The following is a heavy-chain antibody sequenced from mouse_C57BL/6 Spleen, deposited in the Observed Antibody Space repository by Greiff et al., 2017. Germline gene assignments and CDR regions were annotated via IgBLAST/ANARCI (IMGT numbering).Heavy chain of an antibody. CDR2: IHSSDSDT. J-gene: IGHJ3*01. V-gene: IGHV1-74*01. Sequence: QVQLQQPGAELVKPGASVKVSCKASGYTFTSYWMPWVKQRPGQGLEWIGRIHSSDSDTNYNQKFKGKATLTEDKSSSTVYMQLSRLTFEDSAVYYWESYDVECWGQGTLVTVSA. CDR1: GYTFTSYW. D-gene: IGHD2-12*01. CDR3: ESYDVEC.